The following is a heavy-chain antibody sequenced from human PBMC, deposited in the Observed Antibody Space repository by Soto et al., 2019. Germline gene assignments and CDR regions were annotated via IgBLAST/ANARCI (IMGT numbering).Heavy chain of an antibody. CDR2: ISAYNGNT. Sequence: QVQVVQSGAEVKKPGASVKVSCRAYGYTFTSYGISWVRQAPGQGLEWMGWISAYNGNTNYAQKVQGRVTMTTDTYTSTAYMELRSLRSDDMAVYYCARESAVAALDPWGQGTLFTVSS. CDR1: GYTFTSYG. CDR3: ARESAVAALDP. J-gene: IGHJ5*02. D-gene: IGHD6-19*01. V-gene: IGHV1-18*03.